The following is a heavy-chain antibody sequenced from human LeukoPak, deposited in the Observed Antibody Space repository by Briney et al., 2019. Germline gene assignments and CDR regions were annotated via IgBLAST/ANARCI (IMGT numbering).Heavy chain of an antibody. CDR2: INHGGST. Sequence: SETLSLTCAVYGGSFSGDFWSWIRQSPGKGLEWIGEINHGGSTTYNPSLQSRVTMSVDTSTNQISLKMTSVTAADTAVYYCARSSTGVTGDYWGRGTLVTVSS. J-gene: IGHJ4*02. CDR3: ARSSTGVTGDY. V-gene: IGHV4-34*10. D-gene: IGHD4-23*01. CDR1: GGSFSGDF.